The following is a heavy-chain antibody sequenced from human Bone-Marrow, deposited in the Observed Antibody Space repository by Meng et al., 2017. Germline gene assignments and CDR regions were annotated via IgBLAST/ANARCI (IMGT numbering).Heavy chain of an antibody. CDR3: AHRLIQGGGSYSEPFDY. Sequence: QISLKEAGPTLVKPTQTLTLTCTFSGFSLSTSGVGVGWIRQPPGKALEWLALIYWDDDKRYSPSLKSRLTITKDTSKNQVVLTMTNMDPVDTATYYCAHRLIQGGGSYSEPFDYWGQGTLVTASS. D-gene: IGHD1-26*01. CDR2: IYWDDDK. V-gene: IGHV2-5*02. CDR1: GFSLSTSGVG. J-gene: IGHJ4*02.